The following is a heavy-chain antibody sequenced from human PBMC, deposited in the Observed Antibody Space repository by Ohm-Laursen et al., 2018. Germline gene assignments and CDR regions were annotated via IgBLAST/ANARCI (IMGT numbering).Heavy chain of an antibody. J-gene: IGHJ3*02. CDR2: IYYSGNT. Sequence: TLSFTCTVSGASINSGDYWWSWIRQHPGKGLEWIGYIYYSGNTYYNPSLKGQVTISVDTSNNQLFLKTNSVTVADTAVYYCARGPEYGSGDAFDIWGQGTMVTVSS. V-gene: IGHV4-31*01. CDR1: GASINSGDYW. CDR3: ARGPEYGSGDAFDI. D-gene: IGHD6-25*01.